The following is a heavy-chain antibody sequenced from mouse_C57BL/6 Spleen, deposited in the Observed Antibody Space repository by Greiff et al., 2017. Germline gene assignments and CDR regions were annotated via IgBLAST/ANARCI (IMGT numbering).Heavy chain of an antibody. CDR1: GFTFSSYA. CDR3: ARDEEDHYSDYSSDA. V-gene: IGHV5-4*01. D-gene: IGHD1-1*01. CDR2: ISDCGSYT. J-gene: IGHJ4*01. Sequence: EVQLVESGGGLVKPGGSLQLSCAASGFTFSSYAVSWVRQTPEKRLEWVATISDCGSYTYYPHNVKGRFTISRDNAKNNLYLQMSNLKSEDTAMYYCARDEEDHYSDYSSDAWGPGTSATVFS.